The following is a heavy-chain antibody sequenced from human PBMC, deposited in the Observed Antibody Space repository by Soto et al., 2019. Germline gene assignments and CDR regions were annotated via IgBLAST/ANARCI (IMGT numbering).Heavy chain of an antibody. CDR3: ARGVVPAATRGYYYYYYYMDV. J-gene: IGHJ6*03. CDR2: MNPNSGNT. CDR1: GYTFTSYD. Sequence: ASVKVSCKASGYTFTSYDINWVRQATGRGLEWMGWMNPNSGNTGYAQKFQGRVTMTRNTPISTAYMELSSLRSEDTAVYYCARGVVPAATRGYYYYYYYMDVWGKGTTVTVSS. V-gene: IGHV1-8*01. D-gene: IGHD2-2*01.